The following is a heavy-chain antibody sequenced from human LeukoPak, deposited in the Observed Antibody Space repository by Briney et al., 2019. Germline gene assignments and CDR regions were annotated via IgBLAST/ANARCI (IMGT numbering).Heavy chain of an antibody. CDR1: GCTFINYG. CDR2: INKGGVST. J-gene: IGHJ4*02. V-gene: IGHV3-74*01. CDR3: ARQLRREVTLDY. Sequence: WGTLTLSCTASGCTFINYGRQWIRQPPAKGLVWVARINKGGVSTNYTPLMRGRFAIFKANAKNTLLPQMNSLRAEDTGVYYCARQLRREVTLDYWGQGTLVTVSS. D-gene: IGHD2-21*02.